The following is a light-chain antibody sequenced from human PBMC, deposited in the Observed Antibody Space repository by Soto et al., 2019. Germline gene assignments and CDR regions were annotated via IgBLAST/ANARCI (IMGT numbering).Light chain of an antibody. CDR2: SSN. CDR1: YSNIGSNF. Sequence: QSVLTQPPSASATPGQTVTISCSGRYSNIGSNFVSWYQRLPGTAPQLLIYSSNQRPSVVPDRFSGSKSGTSASLTISGLQAEDEAYYCRSSWDNSLDGPVFGGGTKLTVL. CDR3: SSWDNSLDGPV. J-gene: IGLJ2*01. V-gene: IGLV1-44*01.